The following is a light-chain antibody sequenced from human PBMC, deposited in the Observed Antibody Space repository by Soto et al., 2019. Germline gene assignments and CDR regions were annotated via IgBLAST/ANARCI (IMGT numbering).Light chain of an antibody. CDR3: SSYAGSTPYV. V-gene: IGLV2-8*01. J-gene: IGLJ1*01. CDR2: EVS. Sequence: QSVLTQPPSASGSPGQSVTISRPGTNSDVGGYNYVSWYQQHPGKAPKLMIYEVSKRPSGVPDRFSGSKSGNTASLTVSGLQAEDEADYYCSSYAGSTPYVFGTGTKVTVL. CDR1: NSDVGGYNY.